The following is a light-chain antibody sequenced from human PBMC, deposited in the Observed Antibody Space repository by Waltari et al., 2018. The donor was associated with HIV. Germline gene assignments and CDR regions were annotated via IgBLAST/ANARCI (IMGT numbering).Light chain of an antibody. V-gene: IGKV3D-15*01. J-gene: IGKJ1*01. Sequence: VMTQSPATLSVSPGESATLSCRASQSVSSNLAWYQQKPGQAPRLLMYGASTRATGIPARFSGSGSGTEFTLTISSLQSEDFAVYYCQQYNNRPWTFGQGTTVEIK. CDR2: GAS. CDR3: QQYNNRPWT. CDR1: QSVSSN.